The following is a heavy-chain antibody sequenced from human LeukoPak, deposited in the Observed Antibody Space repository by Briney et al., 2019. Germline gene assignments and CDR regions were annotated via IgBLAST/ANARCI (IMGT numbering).Heavy chain of an antibody. Sequence: PGGFLRLSCAASGFTFSSYAMSWVRQAPGKGLEWVSAISGSGGSTYYADSVKGRFTISRDNSKNTLYLQMNSLRAEDTAVYYCAAHPGYSSGWYYYWGQGTLVTVSS. D-gene: IGHD6-19*01. J-gene: IGHJ4*02. CDR2: ISGSGGST. V-gene: IGHV3-23*01. CDR1: GFTFSSYA. CDR3: AAHPGYSSGWYYY.